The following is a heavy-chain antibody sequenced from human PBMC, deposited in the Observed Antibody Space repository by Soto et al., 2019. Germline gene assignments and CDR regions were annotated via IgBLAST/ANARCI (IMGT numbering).Heavy chain of an antibody. V-gene: IGHV3-23*01. Sequence: GGSLRLSCAASGVTFSSYAMSWVRQAPGKGLEWVSGISGSGGSTFYADYVKGRFTISRDNSKNTLYLQMNSLRAEDTALYYCAKDPLGGGWFGYYFDYWGQGTQVTVSS. CDR1: GVTFSSYA. CDR2: ISGSGGST. J-gene: IGHJ4*02. CDR3: AKDPLGGGWFGYYFDY. D-gene: IGHD6-19*01.